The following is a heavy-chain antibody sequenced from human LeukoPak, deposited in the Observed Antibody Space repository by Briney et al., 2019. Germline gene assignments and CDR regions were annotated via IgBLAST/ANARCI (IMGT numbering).Heavy chain of an antibody. Sequence: SEALSLTCAVFGGSFSSYFWSWIRQSPGKGLEWIGEINHSGSTNYNPSLKSRVTISVDTSKNQFSLKLSSVTAADTAVYYCARGMKRYSSSSGWFDPWGQGTLVTVSS. CDR3: ARGMKRYSSSSGWFDP. J-gene: IGHJ5*02. CDR2: INHSGST. D-gene: IGHD6-6*01. V-gene: IGHV4-34*01. CDR1: GGSFSSYF.